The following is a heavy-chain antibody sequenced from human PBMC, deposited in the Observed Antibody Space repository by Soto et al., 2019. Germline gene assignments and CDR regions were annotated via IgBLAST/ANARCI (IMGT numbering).Heavy chain of an antibody. V-gene: IGHV1-69*02. CDR1: GGTFSSYT. D-gene: IGHD2-21*02. CDR2: IIPILGIA. Sequence: QVQLVQSGAEVKKPGSSVKVSCKASGGTFSSYTISWVRQAPGQGLEWMGRIIPILGIANYAQKFQGRVTITADKSTSTDYMELSSLRSEDTAVYYCARVGLSYCCGDCYLDYFDYWGQGTLFTVSS. CDR3: ARVGLSYCCGDCYLDYFDY. J-gene: IGHJ4*02.